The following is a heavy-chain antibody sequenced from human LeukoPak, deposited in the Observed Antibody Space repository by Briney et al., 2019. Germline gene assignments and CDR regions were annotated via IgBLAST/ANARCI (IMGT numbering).Heavy chain of an antibody. CDR2: ISAYNGNT. J-gene: IGHJ5*02. V-gene: IGHV1-18*01. CDR1: GYTFTSYG. Sequence: ASVKVSCKASGYTFTSYGISWVRQAPGQGLEWMGWISAYNGNTNYAQKFQGRVTMTTDASTSTAYMELRSLRSDDTAVYYCARDRHQYRLLLFDPWGQGTLVTVSS. CDR3: ARDRHQYRLLLFDP. D-gene: IGHD6-6*01.